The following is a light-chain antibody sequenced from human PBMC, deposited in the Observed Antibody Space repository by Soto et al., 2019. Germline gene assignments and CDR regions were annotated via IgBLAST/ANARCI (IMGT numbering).Light chain of an antibody. V-gene: IGLV1-40*01. CDR2: GNS. CDR1: SSNIGAGYD. Sequence: QSVLTQPPSVSGAPGQRVTNSCTGSSSNIGAGYDVHWYQQLPGTAPKLLTYGNSNRPSGVPDRFSGSKSGTSASLAITGLQAEDEADYYCQSYDSSLSVVFGGGTKLTVL. CDR3: QSYDSSLSVV. J-gene: IGLJ2*01.